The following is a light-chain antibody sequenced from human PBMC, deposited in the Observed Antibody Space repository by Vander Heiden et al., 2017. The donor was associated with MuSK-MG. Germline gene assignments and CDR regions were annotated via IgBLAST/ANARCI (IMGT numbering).Light chain of an antibody. V-gene: IGKV1-39*01. CDR1: QSISSY. CDR3: QQSYSTPRT. Sequence: DIQMTHSPSSLSASVEDRVTITCRASQSISSYLDWYQQKPVKAPKLLIYAASSLLIGVPSRFSGSGSGTDFTLTISSLQPEDFATYYCQQSYSTPRTFGQGTKVE. J-gene: IGKJ1*01. CDR2: AAS.